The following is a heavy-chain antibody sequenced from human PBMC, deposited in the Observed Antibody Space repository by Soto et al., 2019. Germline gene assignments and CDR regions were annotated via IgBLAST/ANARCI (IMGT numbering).Heavy chain of an antibody. CDR3: ARDGEGIAVPGNSFDI. V-gene: IGHV1-18*01. D-gene: IGHD6-19*01. CDR1: GYTFTNYG. CDR2: ISAYNGNT. Sequence: ASVKVSCKASGYTFTNYGISWVRQATGQGLEWMGWISAYNGNTDYAQKLQGRVTMTTDTSTSTAYMELRSLRSDDTAVYYCARDGEGIAVPGNSFDIWGQGTMVTVSS. J-gene: IGHJ3*02.